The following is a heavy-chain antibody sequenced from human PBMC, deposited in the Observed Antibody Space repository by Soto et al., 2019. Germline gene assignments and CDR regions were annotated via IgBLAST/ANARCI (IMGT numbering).Heavy chain of an antibody. CDR1: GGSFSGYY. Sequence: SETLSLTCAVYGGSFSGYYWSWIRQPPGKGLEWIGEINHSGSTNYNPSLKSRVTISVDTSKNQFSLKLSSVTAADTAVYYCARGGGEASVDYWGQEPWSPSPQ. D-gene: IGHD6-6*01. CDR3: ARGGGEASVDY. J-gene: IGHJ4*01. CDR2: INHSGST. V-gene: IGHV4-34*01.